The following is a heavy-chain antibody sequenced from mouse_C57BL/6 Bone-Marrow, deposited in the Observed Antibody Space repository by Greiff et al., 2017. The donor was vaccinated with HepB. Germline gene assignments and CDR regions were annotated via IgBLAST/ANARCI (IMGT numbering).Heavy chain of an antibody. CDR2: IDPEDGET. D-gene: IGHD1-1*01. CDR3: ARSPLTTVVEGYAMDY. Sequence: VQLQQSGAELVKPGASVKLSCTASGFNIKDYYMHWVKQRTEQGLEWIGRIDPEDGETKYAPKFPGKATITADTSSNTAYLQLSSLTSEDTAVYYCARSPLTTVVEGYAMDYWGQGTSVTVSS. CDR1: GFNIKDYY. V-gene: IGHV14-2*01. J-gene: IGHJ4*01.